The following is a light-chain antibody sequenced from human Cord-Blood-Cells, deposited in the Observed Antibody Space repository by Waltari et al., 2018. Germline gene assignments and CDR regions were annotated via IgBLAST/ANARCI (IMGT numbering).Light chain of an antibody. J-gene: IGKJ3*01. Sequence: DIVMTQSPDSLAVSLGERATINCQSSPRVLYSSNNKNYLAWYQQKPGQPPKLLIYWASTRESGVPDRFSGSGSGTDFTLTISSLQAEDVAVYYCQQYYSTPFTFGPGTKVDIK. CDR1: PRVLYSSNNKNY. CDR3: QQYYSTPFT. V-gene: IGKV4-1*01. CDR2: WAS.